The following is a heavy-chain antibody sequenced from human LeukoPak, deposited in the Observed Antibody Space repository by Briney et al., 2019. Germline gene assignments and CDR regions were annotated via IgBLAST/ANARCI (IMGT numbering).Heavy chain of an antibody. V-gene: IGHV4-61*02. CDR2: IYASGST. CDR3: ARMDCSSTSCYVDC. Sequence: PSETLSLTCTVSGGSISSNSYYWSWIRQPAGKGLEWIGRIYASGSTNYNASLKSRVTISVDTSKNQFSLKLSSVTAADTAVYYCARMDCSSTSCYVDCWGKGTLVTVSS. CDR1: GGSISSNSYY. D-gene: IGHD2-2*01. J-gene: IGHJ4*02.